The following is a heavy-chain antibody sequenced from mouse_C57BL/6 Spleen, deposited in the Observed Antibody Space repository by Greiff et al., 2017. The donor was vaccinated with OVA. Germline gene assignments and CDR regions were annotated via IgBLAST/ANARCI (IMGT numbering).Heavy chain of an antibody. CDR3: TTVVATDFDV. J-gene: IGHJ1*03. Sequence: EVKVVESGGGLVQPGGSMKLSCAASGFTFSDAWMDWVRQSPEKGLEWVAEIRNKANNPATYYAESVKGRFTISRDDSKSSVYLQMNSLRAEDTGIYYCTTVVATDFDVWGTGTTVTVSS. D-gene: IGHD1-1*01. CDR1: GFTFSDAW. CDR2: IRNKANNPAT. V-gene: IGHV6-6*01.